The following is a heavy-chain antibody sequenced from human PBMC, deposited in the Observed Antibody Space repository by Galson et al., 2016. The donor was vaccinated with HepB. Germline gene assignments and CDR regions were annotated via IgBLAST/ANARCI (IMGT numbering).Heavy chain of an antibody. CDR2: ISYDVGDK. CDR1: GFTFSRYG. D-gene: IGHD2-21*02. CDR3: AKLDCGRDCPRDD. J-gene: IGHJ4*02. V-gene: IGHV3-30*19. Sequence: YLRLSCAASGFTFSRYGMHWVRQAPGKGLEWVAVISYDVGDKHYADSVKGRFTVSRDNSKNTLSLQLNSLGVEDTAVYYCAKLDCGRDCPRDDWGQGTQVTVS.